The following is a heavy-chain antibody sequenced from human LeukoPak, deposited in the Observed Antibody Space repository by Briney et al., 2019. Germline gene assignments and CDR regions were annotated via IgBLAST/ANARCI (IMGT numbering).Heavy chain of an antibody. CDR2: IYYSGST. V-gene: IGHV4-59*01. J-gene: IGHJ1*01. CDR3: ARIISSGLKKYFQH. CDR1: GGSISSYY. Sequence: SGTLSLTCTVSGGSISSYYWSWIRQPPGKGLEWIGYIYYSGSTNYNPSLKSRVTISVDTSKNQFSLKLSSVTAADTAVYYCARIISSGLKKYFQHWGQGTLVTVSS. D-gene: IGHD3-22*01.